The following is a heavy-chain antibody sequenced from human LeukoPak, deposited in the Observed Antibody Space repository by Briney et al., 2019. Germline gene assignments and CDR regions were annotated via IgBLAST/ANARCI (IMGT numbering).Heavy chain of an antibody. CDR2: INPSGGST. V-gene: IGHV1-46*01. CDR1: GYTFTSYY. Sequence: ASVKVSCKASGYTFTSYYMHWVRQAPGQGLEWMGIINPSGGSTSYAQKFQGRVTMTRDMSTSTVYMELTSLTSDDTAMYYCARDNSVGETAWWFDPWGQGTLVTVSS. CDR3: ARDNSVGETAWWFDP. D-gene: IGHD1-26*01. J-gene: IGHJ5*02.